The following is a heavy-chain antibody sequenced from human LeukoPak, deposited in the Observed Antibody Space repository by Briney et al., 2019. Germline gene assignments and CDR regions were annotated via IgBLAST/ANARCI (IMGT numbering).Heavy chain of an antibody. Sequence: PSETLSLTCTVSSGSVSSSNWWSWVRQSPGKGLEWIGEIFHNGNINYNPSLESRVTISVDKSKNEFSLKLRSVTAADTAVYYCARHVSAYSSGLPYYMDVWGKGTTVTVSS. CDR3: ARHVSAYSSGLPYYMDV. J-gene: IGHJ6*03. CDR1: SGSVSSSNW. CDR2: IFHNGNI. D-gene: IGHD6-19*01. V-gene: IGHV4-4*02.